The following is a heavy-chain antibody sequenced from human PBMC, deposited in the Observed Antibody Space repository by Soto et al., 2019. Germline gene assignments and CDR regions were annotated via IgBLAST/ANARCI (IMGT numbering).Heavy chain of an antibody. V-gene: IGHV3-30*18. CDR1: GFTFSSYG. CDR2: ISYDGSNK. J-gene: IGHJ4*02. CDR3: AKDLQGTVTTMDY. Sequence: QVQLVESGGGVVQPGRSLRLSCAASGFTFSSYGMHWVRQAPGKGLEWVAVISYDGSNKYYADSVKGRFTISRDNSKNTLYLQMNSLRAEDTAVYYCAKDLQGTVTTMDYWCQGTLVTVSS. D-gene: IGHD4-4*01.